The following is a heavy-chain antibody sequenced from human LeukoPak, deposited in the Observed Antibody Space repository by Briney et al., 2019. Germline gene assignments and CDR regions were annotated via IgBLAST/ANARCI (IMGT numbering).Heavy chain of an antibody. CDR2: IKQDGSEK. Sequence: PGGSLRLSCAASGFTFSSYWMSWVRQAPGKGLEWVANIKQDGSEKYYVDSVKGRFTISRDNAENSLYLQMNSLRAEDTAVYYCARGDTMVRGVIKAYYYYYMDVWGKGTTVTVSS. V-gene: IGHV3-7*01. CDR1: GFTFSSYW. J-gene: IGHJ6*03. CDR3: ARGDTMVRGVIKAYYYYYMDV. D-gene: IGHD3-10*01.